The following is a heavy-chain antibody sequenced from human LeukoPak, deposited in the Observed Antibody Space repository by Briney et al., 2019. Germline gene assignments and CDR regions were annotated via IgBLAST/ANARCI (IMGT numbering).Heavy chain of an antibody. J-gene: IGHJ3*02. CDR2: ISSNGGST. Sequence: GGSLRLSCAASGFTFSSYVMHGVRQAPGKGLEYVSAISSNGGSTYYANSVKGRFTISRDNSKNTLYLQMGSLRAEDMAVYYCAREALGSGWYDDAFDIWGQGTMVTVSS. D-gene: IGHD6-19*01. CDR3: AREALGSGWYDDAFDI. CDR1: GFTFSSYV. V-gene: IGHV3-64*01.